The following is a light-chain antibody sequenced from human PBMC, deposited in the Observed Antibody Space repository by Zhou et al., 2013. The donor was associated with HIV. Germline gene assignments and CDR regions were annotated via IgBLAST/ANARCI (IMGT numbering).Light chain of an antibody. J-gene: IGKJ2*01. CDR3: QHYGVSPYT. V-gene: IGKV3-20*01. Sequence: PGERVILSCRASETGRYNSLAWYQHTPGQGPKVLIFGASTRANGIPDRFSGSGSGTEFTLTISRLEPEDFAVYYCQHYGVSPYTFGPGTKLEI. CDR1: ETGRYNS. CDR2: GAS.